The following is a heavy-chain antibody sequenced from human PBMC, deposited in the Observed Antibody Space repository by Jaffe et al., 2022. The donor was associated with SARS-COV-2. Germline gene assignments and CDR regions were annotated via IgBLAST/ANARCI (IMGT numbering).Heavy chain of an antibody. CDR1: EFTFSDYS. Sequence: EVQLVESGGGLVKPGGSLRLSCAASEFTFSDYSMNWVRQAPGKGLEWVSSISHTGNNMFYAESVKGRFTISRDNAKDSLYLQMSSLRTEDTAVYYCAREISSGSYNWGQGTLVTVSS. J-gene: IGHJ4*02. D-gene: IGHD1-26*01. CDR3: AREISSGSYN. V-gene: IGHV3-21*01. CDR2: ISHTGNNM.